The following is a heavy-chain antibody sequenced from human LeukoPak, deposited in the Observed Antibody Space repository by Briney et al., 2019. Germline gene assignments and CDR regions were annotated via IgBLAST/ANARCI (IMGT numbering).Heavy chain of an antibody. CDR3: ARGPSIAARYDAFDI. J-gene: IGHJ3*02. V-gene: IGHV3-48*03. D-gene: IGHD6-6*01. CDR2: ISSSGNTI. Sequence: GGSLRLSCAASEFTFTSYELNWVRQAPGKGLEWVSYISSSGNTISYADSVKGRFTISRDNAKNSLYLQVISLRAEDTSVYYCARGPSIAARYDAFDIWGQGTMVTVSS. CDR1: EFTFTSYE.